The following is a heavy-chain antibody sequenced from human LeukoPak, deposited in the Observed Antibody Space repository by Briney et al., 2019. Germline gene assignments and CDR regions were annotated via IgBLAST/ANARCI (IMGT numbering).Heavy chain of an antibody. CDR2: IYYSGST. J-gene: IGHJ4*02. CDR1: GGSISSYY. V-gene: IGHV4-59*01. Sequence: PSETLSLTCTVSGGSISSYYWSWIRQPPGKGLEWIGYIYYSGSTNYNPSLKSRVTISVDTSKNQFSLKLSSVTAADTAVYYCARTARYFDYWGQGTLVTVSS. CDR3: ARTARYFDY.